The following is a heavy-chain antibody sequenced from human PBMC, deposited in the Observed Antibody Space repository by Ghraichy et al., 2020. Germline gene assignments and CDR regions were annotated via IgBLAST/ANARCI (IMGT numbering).Heavy chain of an antibody. CDR1: GFTFSSYA. Sequence: GGSLRLSCAASGFTFSSYAMNWVRQAPGKGLEWVAVISSDGSNKYQADSVKGRFTISRDNSKNTLYLQMNSLRAEDTAVYYCARPTGRTSVTVEHYYGMDVWGQGTTVTVSS. CDR3: ARPTGRTSVTVEHYYGMDV. D-gene: IGHD4-11*01. CDR2: ISSDGSNK. J-gene: IGHJ6*02. V-gene: IGHV3-30-3*01.